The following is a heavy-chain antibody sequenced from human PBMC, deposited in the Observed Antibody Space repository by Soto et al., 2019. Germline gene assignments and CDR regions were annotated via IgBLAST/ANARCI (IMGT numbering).Heavy chain of an antibody. Sequence: QVQLQESGPGLVKPSGTLSLTCAVSGGSISSSNWWSWVRQSPGKGLEWIGEIYYSGNTNYNPSLKSRVTISLDKSTYQFSLKLSSVTAADTAVYYCASGKYDSSGYSQTWFDPWGQGTLVTVSS. CDR1: GGSISSSNW. CDR2: IYYSGNT. CDR3: ASGKYDSSGYSQTWFDP. J-gene: IGHJ5*02. V-gene: IGHV4-4*02. D-gene: IGHD3-22*01.